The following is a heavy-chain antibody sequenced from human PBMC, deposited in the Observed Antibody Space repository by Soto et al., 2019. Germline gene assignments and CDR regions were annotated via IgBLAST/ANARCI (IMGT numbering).Heavy chain of an antibody. J-gene: IGHJ4*02. CDR1: GATFSSYA. V-gene: IGHV1-69*06. Sequence: QLLLVQSGAEVKKPGSSVKVSCKLSGATFSSYAMSWVRQAPGQGLEWIGGIIPFFGTPNYAQKFQGRVTITADTSTATSDMELSSLRSDDTAVYYCARDKGAYYSHLVYWGQGTLVTVSS. D-gene: IGHD3-22*01. CDR3: ARDKGAYYSHLVY. CDR2: IIPFFGTP.